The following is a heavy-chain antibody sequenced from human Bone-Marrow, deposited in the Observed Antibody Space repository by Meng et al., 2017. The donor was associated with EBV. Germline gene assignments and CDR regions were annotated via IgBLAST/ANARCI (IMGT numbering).Heavy chain of an antibody. CDR3: ASGYYGSGSYLG. D-gene: IGHD3-10*01. CDR2: INVGVGYT. J-gene: IGHJ4*02. V-gene: IGHV1-3*01. Sequence: QVQLVQSGSELKNPGASVKVSCKASGYAFTSYILHWVRQSPGQRLEWMGWINVGVGYTKYSQKFQGRVTISSDTSATTGYMELSSLRSEDTAVYYCASGYYGSGSYLGWGQGTLVTVSS. CDR1: GYAFTSYI.